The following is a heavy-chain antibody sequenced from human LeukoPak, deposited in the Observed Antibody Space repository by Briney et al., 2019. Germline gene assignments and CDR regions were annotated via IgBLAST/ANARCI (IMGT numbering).Heavy chain of an antibody. CDR3: ARLTRVLRLLEWLPRDYYYYGMDV. CDR2: INHSGST. CDR1: GGSFSGYS. J-gene: IGHJ6*02. Sequence: SETLSLTCAVYGGSFSGYSWSWIRQPPGKGLEWIGEINHSGSTSYNPSLKSRVTISVDTSKNQFSLKLSSVTAADTAVYYCARLTRVLRLLEWLPRDYYYYGMDVWGQGTTVTVSS. D-gene: IGHD3-3*01. V-gene: IGHV4-34*01.